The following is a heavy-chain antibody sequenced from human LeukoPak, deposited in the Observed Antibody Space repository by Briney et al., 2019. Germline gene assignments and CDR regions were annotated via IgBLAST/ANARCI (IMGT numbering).Heavy chain of an antibody. J-gene: IGHJ6*03. V-gene: IGHV3-64*01. D-gene: IGHD3-10*01. CDR1: GFTFSSYA. CDR2: ISSSGGST. CDR3: ARVHGSGSYQLYYYYYMDV. Sequence: SGGSLRLSCAASGFTFSSYAMHWVRQAPGKGLEYVSTISSSGGSTYYANSVKGRFTISRDNSKNTLYLQMGSLRAEDMAVYYCARVHGSGSYQLYYYYYMDVWGKGTTVTISS.